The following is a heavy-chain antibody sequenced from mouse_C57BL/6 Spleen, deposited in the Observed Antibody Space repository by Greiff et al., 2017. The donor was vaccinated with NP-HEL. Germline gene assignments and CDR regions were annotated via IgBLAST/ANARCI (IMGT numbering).Heavy chain of an antibody. J-gene: IGHJ2*01. CDR1: GYTFTSYW. D-gene: IGHD2-1*01. CDR3: ARWGYGNYSYYFDY. CDR2: IYPGSGST. V-gene: IGHV1-55*01. Sequence: QVQLQQPGAELVKPGASVKMSCKASGYTFTSYWLTWVKQRPGQGLEWLGDIYPGSGSTNYNEKFKSKATLTVATSSSTAYMQLSSLTSEDSAVYYCARWGYGNYSYYFDYWGEGTTLTVSS.